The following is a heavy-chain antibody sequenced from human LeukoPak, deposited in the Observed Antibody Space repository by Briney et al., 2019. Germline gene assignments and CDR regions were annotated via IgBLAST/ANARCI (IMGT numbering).Heavy chain of an antibody. CDR3: ASAGYLPVPLNY. J-gene: IGHJ4*02. Sequence: GGSLRLSCAVSGFTFSGFWMSWSRQAPGKGLEWVASINSDGSEGYYADVVKGRFTISRDNAKNSLYLQINSLRAEDTAVYYCASAGYLPVPLNYWGQGTLVTVSS. D-gene: IGHD5-12*01. V-gene: IGHV3-7*03. CDR1: GFTFSGFW. CDR2: INSDGSEG.